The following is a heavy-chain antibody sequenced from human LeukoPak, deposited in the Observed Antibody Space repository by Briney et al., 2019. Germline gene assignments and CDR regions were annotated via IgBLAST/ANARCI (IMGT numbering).Heavy chain of an antibody. V-gene: IGHV3-48*01. D-gene: IGHD1-1*01. CDR1: GFTFSSYS. CDR3: ARERSDSGFDY. Sequence: GGSLRLSCAASGFTFSSYSMNWVRQAPGKGLEWVSYISSSSSTIYYADSVKGRFTISRDNAKNSLYLQMNSLRAEDTAVYYCARERSDSGFDYWGQGTPVTVSS. CDR2: ISSSSSTI. J-gene: IGHJ4*02.